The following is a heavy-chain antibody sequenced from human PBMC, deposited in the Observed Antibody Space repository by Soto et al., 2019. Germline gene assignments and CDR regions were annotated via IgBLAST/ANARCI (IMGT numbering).Heavy chain of an antibody. J-gene: IGHJ3*02. CDR2: ISAYNGNT. V-gene: IGHV1-18*04. Sequence: ASVKVSCKASGYTFTSYGISWVRQAPGQGLEWMGWISAYNGNTNYAQKLQGRVTMTTDTSTSTAYMEMRSLRSDDTAVYYCASDLMITFGGVSAPAGAFDIWGQGTMVTVSS. D-gene: IGHD3-16*01. CDR3: ASDLMITFGGVSAPAGAFDI. CDR1: GYTFTSYG.